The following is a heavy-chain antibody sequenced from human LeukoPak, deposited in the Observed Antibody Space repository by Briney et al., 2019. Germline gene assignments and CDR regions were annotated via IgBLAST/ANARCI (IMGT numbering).Heavy chain of an antibody. CDR2: IYSGGKT. V-gene: IGHV3-53*01. CDR1: GFTVSSNY. CDR3: ARGDPGAY. D-gene: IGHD2-21*02. Sequence: GGSLRLSCAASGFTVSSNYMSWVRQAPGKGLEWVSVIYSGGKTFYADSVKGRFTISRDNSKNTPYLQMNSLRAEDTAVYYCARGDPGAYWGQGTLVTVSS. J-gene: IGHJ4*02.